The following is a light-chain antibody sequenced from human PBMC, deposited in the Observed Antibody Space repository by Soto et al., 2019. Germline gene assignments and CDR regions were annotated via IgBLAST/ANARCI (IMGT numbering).Light chain of an antibody. CDR2: KAS. CDR3: QQYNSLST. CDR1: QSISSW. Sequence: DIQMTQSPSTLSASVGDRVTITCRASQSISSWLAWYQQKPGKAPKLLIYKASSLESGVPSRFSGSGSGTEFTLTISSLQPDDXAXXCXQQYNSLSTFGQGTKLEIK. J-gene: IGKJ2*01. V-gene: IGKV1-5*03.